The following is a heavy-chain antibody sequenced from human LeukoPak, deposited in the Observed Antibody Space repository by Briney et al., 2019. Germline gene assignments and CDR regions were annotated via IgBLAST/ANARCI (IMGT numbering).Heavy chain of an antibody. D-gene: IGHD3-10*01. CDR1: GYTLTNNW. V-gene: IGHV5-51*01. CDR3: ARRGWFGELLPLY. CDR2: IYPGDSDT. Sequence: GESLKISCKISGYTLTNNWIGWVRQMPGKGLEWMGIIYPGDSDTRYSPSFQGQVTISADKSISTAYLQWSSLKASDTAMYYCARRGWFGELLPLYWGQGTLVTVSS. J-gene: IGHJ4*02.